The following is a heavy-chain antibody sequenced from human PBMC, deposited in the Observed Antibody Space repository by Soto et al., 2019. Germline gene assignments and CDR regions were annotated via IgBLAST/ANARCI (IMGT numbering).Heavy chain of an antibody. CDR2: ISSSGSTI. D-gene: IGHD3-10*01. J-gene: IGHJ6*02. CDR3: ARARMVRGVRSYYYYGMDV. CDR1: GFTFSDYY. V-gene: IGHV3-11*01. Sequence: PGGSLRLSCAASGFTFSDYYMSWIRQAPGKGLEWVSYISSSGSTIYYADSVKGRFTISRDNAKNSLYLQMNGLRAEDTAVYYCARARMVRGVRSYYYYGMDVWGQGTTVTVSS.